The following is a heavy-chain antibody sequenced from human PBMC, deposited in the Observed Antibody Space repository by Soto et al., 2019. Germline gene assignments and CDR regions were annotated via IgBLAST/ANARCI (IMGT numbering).Heavy chain of an antibody. Sequence: SETLSLTCAVHGGSFSGYYWSWIRQPPGKGLEWIGEINHSGSTNYNPSLKSRVTISLETSKSQFSLRLTSVTAADTAVYYCARLGRYYQSLDSWGPGTLVTVS. V-gene: IGHV4-34*01. CDR3: ARLGRYYQSLDS. J-gene: IGHJ5*01. CDR2: INHSGST. D-gene: IGHD3-10*01. CDR1: GGSFSGYY.